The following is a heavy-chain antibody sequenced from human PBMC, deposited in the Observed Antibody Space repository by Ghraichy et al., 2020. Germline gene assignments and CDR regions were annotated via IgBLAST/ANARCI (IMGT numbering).Heavy chain of an antibody. Sequence: SETLSLTCTVSGGSTSSYYWSWIRQPPGKGLEWIGYIYYSGSTNYNPSLKSRVTISVDTSKNQFSLKLTSVTAADTAVYYCARGFHKYSSGWYVGYYYYMDVWGQGTTVTVSS. CDR1: GGSTSSYY. J-gene: IGHJ6*03. CDR3: ARGFHKYSSGWYVGYYYYMDV. V-gene: IGHV4-59*01. D-gene: IGHD6-19*01. CDR2: IYYSGST.